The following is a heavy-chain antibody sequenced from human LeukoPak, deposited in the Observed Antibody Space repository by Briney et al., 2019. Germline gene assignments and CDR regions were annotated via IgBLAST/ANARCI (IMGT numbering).Heavy chain of an antibody. J-gene: IGHJ4*02. CDR2: INEDGREY. CDR3: ARGGDPGSIDY. CDR1: GFRFSDYW. V-gene: IGHV3-7*01. D-gene: IGHD3-10*01. Sequence: GGSLRLSCEVSGFRFSDYWMGWFRQAPGKGLEWVANINEDGREYYYVDSVKGRITISRHNAKNSLYLQMTSPRADDTAVYYCARGGDPGSIDYWGQGTLVTVSS.